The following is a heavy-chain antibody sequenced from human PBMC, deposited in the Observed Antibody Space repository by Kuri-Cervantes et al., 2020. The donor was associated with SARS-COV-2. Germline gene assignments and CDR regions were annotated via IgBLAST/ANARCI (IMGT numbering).Heavy chain of an antibody. CDR2: IYSGGST. D-gene: IGHD5-18*01. J-gene: IGHJ6*03. CDR1: GYTVSSNY. Sequence: GVSLKISCAASGYTVSSNYMSWVRQAPGKGLEWVSVIYSGGSTYYADSVKGRFTISRDNSSNTLYLQMSSLRAEDTAVYYCARGGYSYAYYHYYYLDLWGKGITVTVSS. V-gene: IGHV3-66*01. CDR3: ARGGYSYAYYHYYYLDL.